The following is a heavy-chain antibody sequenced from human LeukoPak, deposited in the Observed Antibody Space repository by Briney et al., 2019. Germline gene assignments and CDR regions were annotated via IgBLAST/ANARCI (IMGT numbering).Heavy chain of an antibody. CDR3: ARDRSSRGDYMDV. Sequence: ASETLSLTCTVSGGSISSSSYYWGWIRQPPGKGLEWIGSIYYSGSTYYNPSLKSRVTISVDTSKNQFSLKLSSVTAADTAVYYCARDRSSRGDYMDVWGKGTTVTVSS. J-gene: IGHJ6*03. CDR2: IYYSGST. CDR1: GGSISSSSYY. V-gene: IGHV4-39*07. D-gene: IGHD6-13*01.